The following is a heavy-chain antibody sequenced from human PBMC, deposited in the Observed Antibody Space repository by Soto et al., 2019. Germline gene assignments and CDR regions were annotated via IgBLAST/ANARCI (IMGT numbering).Heavy chain of an antibody. V-gene: IGHV3-30-3*01. CDR2: ISYDGSNK. Sequence: QVQLVESGGGVVQPGRSLRLSCAASGFTFSSYAMHWVRQAPGKGLEWVAVISYDGSNKYYADSVKGRFTISRDNSKNTLYLQMNSLRAENTAVYYCARDALPYVRRYYFDYWGQGTLVTVSS. D-gene: IGHD3-10*01. J-gene: IGHJ4*02. CDR1: GFTFSSYA. CDR3: ARDALPYVRRYYFDY.